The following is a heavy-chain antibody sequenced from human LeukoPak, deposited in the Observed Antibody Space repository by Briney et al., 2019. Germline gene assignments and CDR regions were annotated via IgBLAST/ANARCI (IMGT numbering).Heavy chain of an antibody. J-gene: IGHJ4*02. Sequence: GGSLRLSCAASGFTFSSYAMSWVRQAPGKGLEWVSAISGNGGRTYYADSVKGRFTISRDNSKNTLYLQMNSLRAEDTAVYYCAKDFHCSGGSCYSRYSRRYFDYWGQGTLVTVSS. CDR2: ISGNGGRT. CDR3: AKDFHCSGGSCYSRYSRRYFDY. D-gene: IGHD2-15*01. CDR1: GFTFSSYA. V-gene: IGHV3-23*01.